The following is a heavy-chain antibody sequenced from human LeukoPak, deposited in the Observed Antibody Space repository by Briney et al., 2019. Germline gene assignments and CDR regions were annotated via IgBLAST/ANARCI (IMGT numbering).Heavy chain of an antibody. CDR2: ISYDGSNE. CDR3: AKDQSVRLGHNYGPEY. Sequence: GGSLRLSCAASGLTFSTYSMYWVRQAPAMGLEWVADISYDGSNENYGDSVKGRFTIFRDNDKNTLYLQMNSLRAEDTAVYYCAKDQSVRLGHNYGPEYWGQGTLVTVSS. J-gene: IGHJ4*02. CDR1: GLTFSTYS. D-gene: IGHD5-18*01. V-gene: IGHV3-30*18.